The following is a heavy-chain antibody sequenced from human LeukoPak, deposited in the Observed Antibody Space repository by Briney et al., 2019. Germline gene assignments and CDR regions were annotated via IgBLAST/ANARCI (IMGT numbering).Heavy chain of an antibody. V-gene: IGHV3-23*01. CDR2: VSGGGFDT. CDR3: TRRAGGNLYDLDN. J-gene: IGHJ4*02. Sequence: GGSLRLSCVASGFTLSNYVMSWVRQAPGKGLEWVSGVSGGGFDTYYTDSVKGRFTISRDDSKNMVYLQMNSLRAEDTAVYYCTRRAGGNLYDLDNWGQGTLVTVSS. D-gene: IGHD4-23*01. CDR1: GFTLSNYV.